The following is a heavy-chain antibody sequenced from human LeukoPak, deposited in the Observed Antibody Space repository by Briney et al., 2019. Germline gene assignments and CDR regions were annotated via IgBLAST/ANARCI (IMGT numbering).Heavy chain of an antibody. CDR1: GASISNYY. J-gene: IGHJ6*02. CDR2: ICYGGST. Sequence: PSETLSLTCTVSGASISNYYWSWMRQAPGKGLDWIGNICYGGSTKHNPSLKSRVTISVDTSNDQISLKLNSVTAADTAVYYCARHIREGYYSDSCDYYPSEGLDVWGQGTTVTVSS. CDR3: ARHIREGYYSDSCDYYPSEGLDV. V-gene: IGHV4-59*08. D-gene: IGHD3-22*01.